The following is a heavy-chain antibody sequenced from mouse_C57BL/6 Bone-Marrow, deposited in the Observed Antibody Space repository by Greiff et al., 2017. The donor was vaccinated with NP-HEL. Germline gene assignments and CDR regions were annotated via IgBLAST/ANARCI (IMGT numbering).Heavy chain of an antibody. Sequence: VQLQQSGAVLVKPGASVTLSCTASGYAFSSYWMNWVKQRPGTGLEWIGQIYPGDGDTNYNGKFKGKATLTADKSSSTAYMQLSSLTSEDSAVYFCARKGAYYDVPYFDYWGQGTTLTVSS. J-gene: IGHJ2*01. V-gene: IGHV1-80*01. CDR1: GYAFSSYW. D-gene: IGHD2-4*01. CDR2: IYPGDGDT. CDR3: ARKGAYYDVPYFDY.